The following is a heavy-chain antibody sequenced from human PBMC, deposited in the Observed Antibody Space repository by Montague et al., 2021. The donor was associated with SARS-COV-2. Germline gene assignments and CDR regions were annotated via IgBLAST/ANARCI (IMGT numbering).Heavy chain of an antibody. J-gene: IGHJ6*03. Sequence: SETLSLTCAVHGGSFSTYSWNWIRQPPGKGLEWIGEIHHGGSTNYNPSLKSRVTISADTSKNQFSLKLTSVAAADTAVYYCARLGDGVVPSPILGVGPYYVSCYEYGGGKGSEFNVS. CDR3: ARLGDGVVPSPILGVGPYYVSCYEYG. V-gene: IGHV4-34*01. CDR2: IHHGGST. CDR1: GGSFSTYS. D-gene: IGHD3-10*02.